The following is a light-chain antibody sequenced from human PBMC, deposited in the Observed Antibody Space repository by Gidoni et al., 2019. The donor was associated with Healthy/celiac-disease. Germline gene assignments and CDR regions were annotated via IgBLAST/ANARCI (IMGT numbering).Light chain of an antibody. CDR2: AAS. CDR1: QSISSY. CDR3: QPSYSTPPS. J-gene: IGKJ4*01. V-gene: IGKV1-39*01. Sequence: DIKMTQAPSSLTASVGDRVTITCRASQSISSYLNWYPQKPGKAPKLLIYAASILQSGVPSRFSGSGSGTAFTLPISSLLPEDFATYYFQPSYSTPPSFGGGTKVEIK.